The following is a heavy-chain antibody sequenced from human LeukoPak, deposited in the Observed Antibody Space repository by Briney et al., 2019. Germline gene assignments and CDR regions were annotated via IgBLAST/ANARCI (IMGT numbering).Heavy chain of an antibody. V-gene: IGHV3-9*01. J-gene: IGHJ5*02. CDR2: ISWNSGSI. CDR3: ARPRVGATGWFDP. D-gene: IGHD1-26*01. Sequence: PGGSLRLSCAASGFTFDDYAMHWVRQGPGKGLEWVSGISWNSGSIGYADSVKGRFTISRDNAKNSLYLQMNSLRAEDTAVYYCARPRVGATGWFDPWGQGTLVTVSS. CDR1: GFTFDDYA.